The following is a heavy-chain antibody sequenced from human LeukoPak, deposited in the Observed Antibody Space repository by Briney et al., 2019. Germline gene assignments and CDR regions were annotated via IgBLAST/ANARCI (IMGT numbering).Heavy chain of an antibody. CDR1: GFTFSSYA. V-gene: IGHV3-23*01. CDR2: ISGGGGST. J-gene: IGHJ4*02. Sequence: GGSLRLSCAASGFTFSSYAMSWVRQAPGKGLEWVSAISGGGGSTFYADSVKGRLTISRDNSKNTLYLQMNSLRAEDTAVYYCAKDGLYYYDSSGYYYDTRFDYWGQGTLVTVSS. D-gene: IGHD3-22*01. CDR3: AKDGLYYYDSSGYYYDTRFDY.